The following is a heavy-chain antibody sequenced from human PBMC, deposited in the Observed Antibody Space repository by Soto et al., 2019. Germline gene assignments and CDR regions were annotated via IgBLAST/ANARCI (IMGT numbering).Heavy chain of an antibody. CDR2: IIPILGIA. CDR3: ARDSGSSSSGWFDP. J-gene: IGHJ5*02. Sequence: GASVKVSCKASGGTFGSYTISWVRQAPGQGLEWMGRIIPILGIANYAQKFQGRVTITADKSTSTAYMELSSLRSEDTAVYYCARDSGSSSSGWFDPWGQGTLVTVSS. D-gene: IGHD6-6*01. CDR1: GGTFGSYT. V-gene: IGHV1-69*04.